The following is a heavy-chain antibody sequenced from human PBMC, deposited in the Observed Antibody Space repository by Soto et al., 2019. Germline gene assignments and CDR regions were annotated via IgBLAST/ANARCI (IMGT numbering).Heavy chain of an antibody. Sequence: HPGGSLRLSCAASGFTFSSYWMHWVRQAPGKGLVWVSRINSDGSSTSYADSVKGRFTISRDNAKNTLYLQMNNLRAEDTAVYYCARDISSASTDYRGQGTLVTVSS. CDR2: INSDGSST. CDR3: ARDISSASTDY. D-gene: IGHD2-2*01. V-gene: IGHV3-74*01. CDR1: GFTFSSYW. J-gene: IGHJ4*02.